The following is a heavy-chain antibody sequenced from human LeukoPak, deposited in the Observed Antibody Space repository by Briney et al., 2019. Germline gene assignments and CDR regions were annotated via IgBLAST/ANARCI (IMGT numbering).Heavy chain of an antibody. D-gene: IGHD2-15*01. V-gene: IGHV3-11*01. Sequence: PGGSLRLSCAASGFTFSDYYMSWIRQAPGKGLEWVSYISTSGSTTSYTDSVKGRFTVSRDNAKNSLYLQMNSLRAEDTAVYYCARDAIYCSGSSCYADWYFDLWGRGTLVTVSS. CDR3: ARDAIYCSGSSCYADWYFDL. J-gene: IGHJ2*01. CDR1: GFTFSDYY. CDR2: ISTSGSTT.